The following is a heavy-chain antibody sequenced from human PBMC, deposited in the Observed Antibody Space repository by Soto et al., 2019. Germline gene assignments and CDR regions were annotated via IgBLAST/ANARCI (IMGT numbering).Heavy chain of an antibody. V-gene: IGHV4-39*01. Sequence: SETLSLTCTVSGGSISSGGYYWSWIRQPPGKGLEWIGSIYYSGSTYYNPSLKSRVTISVDTSKNQFSLKLSSVTAADTAVYYCARHAQNAFDIWGQGTMVTVSS. CDR1: GGSISSGGYY. J-gene: IGHJ3*02. CDR3: ARHAQNAFDI. CDR2: IYYSGST.